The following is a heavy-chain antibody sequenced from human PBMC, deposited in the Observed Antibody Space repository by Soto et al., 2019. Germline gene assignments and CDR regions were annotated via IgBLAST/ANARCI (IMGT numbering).Heavy chain of an antibody. CDR1: GFTFSSYG. J-gene: IGHJ5*02. V-gene: IGHV3-33*01. Sequence: HVQLVESGGGVVQPGRSLRLSCAASGFTFSSYGMHWVRQAPGKGLEWVAVIWYDGSNKYYADSVKGRFTISRDNSKNTLYLQMNSLRAEDTAVYYCARDSGYCSSTSCPDNNWFDPWGQGTLVTVSS. CDR3: ARDSGYCSSTSCPDNNWFDP. D-gene: IGHD2-2*01. CDR2: IWYDGSNK.